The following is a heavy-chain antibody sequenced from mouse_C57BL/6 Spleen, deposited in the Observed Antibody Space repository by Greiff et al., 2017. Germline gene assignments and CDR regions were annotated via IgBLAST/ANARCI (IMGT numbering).Heavy chain of an antibody. CDR1: GFTFSDYY. J-gene: IGHJ1*03. CDR2: INYDGSST. V-gene: IGHV5-16*01. Sequence: EVKVEESEGGLVQPGSSMKLSCTASGFTFSDYYMAWVRQVPEKGLEWVANINYDGSSTYYLDSLKSRFIISRDNAKNILYLQMSSLKSEDTATYYCARGGGTVVPYFDVWGTGTTVTVSS. CDR3: ARGGGTVVPYFDV. D-gene: IGHD1-1*01.